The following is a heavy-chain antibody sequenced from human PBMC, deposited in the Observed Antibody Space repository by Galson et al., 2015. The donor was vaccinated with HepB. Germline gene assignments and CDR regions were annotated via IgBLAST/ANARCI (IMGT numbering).Heavy chain of an antibody. Sequence: SLRLSCAASGFTVSSNYMSWVRQAPGKGLEWVSVIYSGGSTYYADSVKGRFTISRVNSKNTLYLQMNNLRAEDTAVYYCARGYSGYDQYLDYWGQGTLVTVSS. J-gene: IGHJ4*02. CDR2: IYSGGST. CDR3: ARGYSGYDQYLDY. V-gene: IGHV3-53*01. CDR1: GFTVSSNY. D-gene: IGHD5-12*01.